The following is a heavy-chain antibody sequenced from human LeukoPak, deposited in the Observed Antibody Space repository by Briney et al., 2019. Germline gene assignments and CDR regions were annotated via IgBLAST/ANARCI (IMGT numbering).Heavy chain of an antibody. CDR2: ICASGRCT. J-gene: IGHJ4*02. D-gene: IGHD1-1*01. Sequence: GGSLRLSCAASGFSFVNNAMGWVRLAPGKGLEWVSGICASGRCTFYAARVRGRFTVSRDNFKNSLYLQMNNLRAEDTAVYYCAKYINVPGTQLLGDYWGQGALVTVSS. CDR1: GFSFVNNA. CDR3: AKYINVPGTQLLGDY. V-gene: IGHV3-23*01.